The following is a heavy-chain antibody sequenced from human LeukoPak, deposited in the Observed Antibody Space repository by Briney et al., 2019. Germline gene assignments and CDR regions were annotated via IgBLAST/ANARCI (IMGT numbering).Heavy chain of an antibody. V-gene: IGHV3-66*01. CDR1: GFTVSSNY. D-gene: IGHD3-10*01. Sequence: PGGSLRLSCAASGFTVSSNYMSWVRQAPGKGLEWVSVIYSGGSTYYADSVKGRFTISRDNSKNTLYLQMNSLRAEDTAVYYCARGPISMVRGVNTRYYYYGMDVWGQGTTVTVSS. CDR2: IYSGGST. CDR3: ARGPISMVRGVNTRYYYYGMDV. J-gene: IGHJ6*02.